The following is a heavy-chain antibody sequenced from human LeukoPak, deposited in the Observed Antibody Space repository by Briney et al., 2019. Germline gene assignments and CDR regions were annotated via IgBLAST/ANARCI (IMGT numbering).Heavy chain of an antibody. CDR2: IYHSGST. D-gene: IGHD3-16*01. CDR3: ARGRWGPFDP. CDR1: GGSISSYY. V-gene: IGHV4-59*12. J-gene: IGHJ5*02. Sequence: SETLSLTCAVYGGSISSYYWSWIRQPPGKGLEWIGYIYHSGSTYYNPSLKSRVTISVDRSKNQFSLKLSSVTAADTAVYYCARGRWGPFDPWGQGTLVTVSS.